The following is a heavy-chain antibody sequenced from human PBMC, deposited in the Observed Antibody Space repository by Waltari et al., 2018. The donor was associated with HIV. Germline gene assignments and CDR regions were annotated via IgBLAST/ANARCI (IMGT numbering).Heavy chain of an antibody. CDR1: GGTFSSYA. D-gene: IGHD3-10*01. CDR3: ARDLSGFGELSTPYYYGMDV. J-gene: IGHJ6*02. CDR2: IIPIFGTA. Sequence: QVQLVQSGAEVKKPGSSVKVSCKASGGTFSSYAISWVRQAPGQGLEWMGGIIPIFGTANYAQKFQGRVTITADESTSTAYMELSSLRSEDTAVYYCARDLSGFGELSTPYYYGMDVWGQGTTVTVSS. V-gene: IGHV1-69*01.